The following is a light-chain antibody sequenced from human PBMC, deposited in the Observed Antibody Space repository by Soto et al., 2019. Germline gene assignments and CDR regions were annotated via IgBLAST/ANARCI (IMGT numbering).Light chain of an antibody. CDR3: SSYTSSSTVI. CDR2: DVD. Sequence: QSALAQPASVSGSRGQSITISCTGSSSEIGSYNYVCWYQQRPGKAPKLIIYDVDYRPSGVSHRFSGSRSGNTASLTISGLQAEDEADYYCSSYTSSSTVIFGGGTNLTVL. J-gene: IGLJ2*01. V-gene: IGLV2-14*03. CDR1: SSEIGSYNY.